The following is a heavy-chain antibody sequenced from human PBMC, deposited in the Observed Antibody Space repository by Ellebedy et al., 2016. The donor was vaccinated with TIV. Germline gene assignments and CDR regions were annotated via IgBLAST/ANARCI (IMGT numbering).Heavy chain of an antibody. J-gene: IGHJ4*02. Sequence: GESLKISCAASGFTLSDYWMHWVRQVPGKGLVWVSRIKSDGRTTTYADSVEGRFTISRDNSKNTLYLQMNSLRPEDTAVYYCTKDAWERAQVSWEHDFWGQGTLVTVSS. CDR2: IKSDGRTT. CDR3: TKDAWERAQVSWEHDF. D-gene: IGHD1-26*01. CDR1: GFTLSDYW. V-gene: IGHV3-74*03.